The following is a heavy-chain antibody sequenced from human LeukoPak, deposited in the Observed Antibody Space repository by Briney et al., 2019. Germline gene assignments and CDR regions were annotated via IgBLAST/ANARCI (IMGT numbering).Heavy chain of an antibody. J-gene: IGHJ5*02. V-gene: IGHV4-59*11. Sequence: PSETLSLTCAVSGGSITNHYWSWIRQPPGKGLEWIGYIYYSGSTNYNPSLKSRVTISVDTSKNQFSLKLSSVTAADTAVYYCARSSQTPVGYWFDPWGQGTLVTVSS. CDR1: GGSITNHY. D-gene: IGHD3-22*01. CDR3: ARSSQTPVGYWFDP. CDR2: IYYSGST.